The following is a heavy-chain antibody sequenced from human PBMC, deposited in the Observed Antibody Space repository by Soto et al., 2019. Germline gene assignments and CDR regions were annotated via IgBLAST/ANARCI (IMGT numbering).Heavy chain of an antibody. V-gene: IGHV3-66*01. Sequence: GGSLRLSCAVSGFTVSSNYMSWVRQAPGKGLEWVSVIYSGGSTYYADSVKGRFTISRDNSKDTLYLQMNSLRAEDTAVYYCAREGIRSPLYYWGQGTLVTVSS. CDR1: GFTVSSNY. D-gene: IGHD4-17*01. J-gene: IGHJ4*02. CDR2: IYSGGST. CDR3: AREGIRSPLYY.